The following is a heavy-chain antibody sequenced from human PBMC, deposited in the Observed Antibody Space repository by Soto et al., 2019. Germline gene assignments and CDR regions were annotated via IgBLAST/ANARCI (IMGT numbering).Heavy chain of an antibody. D-gene: IGHD3-16*02. Sequence: ASVKVSCKASGYTFTSYAMHWVRQAPGQRLERMGWINAGNGNTKYSQKFQGRVTITRDTSASTAYMELSSLRSEDTAVYYCAREGIMITFGGVIVKYFDYWGQGTLVTVSS. J-gene: IGHJ4*02. V-gene: IGHV1-3*01. CDR3: AREGIMITFGGVIVKYFDY. CDR2: INAGNGNT. CDR1: GYTFTSYA.